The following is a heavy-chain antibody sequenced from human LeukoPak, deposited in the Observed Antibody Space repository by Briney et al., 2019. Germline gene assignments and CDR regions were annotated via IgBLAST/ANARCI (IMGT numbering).Heavy chain of an antibody. D-gene: IGHD3-3*01. CDR3: AREGGRITIFGVVISPDY. J-gene: IGHJ4*02. Sequence: GGSLRLSCAASGFTFSSYAIHWVRQAPGKGLAWVAVISYDGSNKYYADSVKGRFTISRDNSKNTLYLQMNSLRAEDTAVYYCAREGGRITIFGVVISPDYWGQGTLVTVSS. CDR2: ISYDGSNK. CDR1: GFTFSSYA. V-gene: IGHV3-30-3*01.